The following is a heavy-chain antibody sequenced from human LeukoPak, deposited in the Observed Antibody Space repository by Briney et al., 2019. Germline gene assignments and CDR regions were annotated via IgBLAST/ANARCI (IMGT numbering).Heavy chain of an antibody. J-gene: IGHJ4*02. Sequence: GGSLRLSCAASGFTVSSNYTSWVRQAPGKGLEWVSVIYSGGSTYYADSVKGRFTISRDNSKNTLYLQMNSLRAEDTAVYYCARVRNVNSVAGTVDYWGQGTLVTVSS. CDR1: GFTVSSNY. D-gene: IGHD6-19*01. CDR3: ARVRNVNSVAGTVDY. V-gene: IGHV3-53*01. CDR2: IYSGGST.